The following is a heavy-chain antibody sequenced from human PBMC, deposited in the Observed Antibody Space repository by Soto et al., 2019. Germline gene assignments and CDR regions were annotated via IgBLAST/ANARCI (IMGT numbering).Heavy chain of an antibody. J-gene: IGHJ6*02. CDR2: IIPVFGLV. V-gene: IGHV1-69*01. Sequence: QVHLLLQSGAEVKKPGSSVKVSCKASGGTPSNSAISWVRQAPGQGLEWMGGIIPVFGLVKYAQNYQGRVTITADESTNTAYMELSSWRPEDTAVYYCEGGRIVVVGSRAYYGMDVWGQGTTVTVSS. CDR1: GGTPSNSA. D-gene: IGHD3-22*01. CDR3: EGGRIVVVGSRAYYGMDV.